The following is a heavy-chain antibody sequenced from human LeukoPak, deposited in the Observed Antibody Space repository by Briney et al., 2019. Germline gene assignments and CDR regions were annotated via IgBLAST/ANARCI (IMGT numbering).Heavy chain of an antibody. CDR2: IYYSGST. J-gene: IGHJ4*02. CDR3: AGEVAASSWSY. D-gene: IGHD6-13*01. V-gene: IGHV4-39*01. CDR1: GGSFSGYY. Sequence: KPSETLSLTCAVYGGSFSGYYWGWIRQPPGKGLEWVGSIYYSGSTYYNPSLKSRVTISVDTSKKQFSLKLNSVTAADTAVYYCAGEVAASSWSYWGQGTLVTVSS.